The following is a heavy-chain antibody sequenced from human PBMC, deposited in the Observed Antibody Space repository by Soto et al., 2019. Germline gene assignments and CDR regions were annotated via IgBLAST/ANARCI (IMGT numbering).Heavy chain of an antibody. CDR3: ARVLPGYSYGSYFDY. Sequence: QVQLVQSGAEVKKPGASVKGSCKASGYTFTSYDINWVRQATGQGLEWMGWINPNSGNTGYAQKFQGRVTMTKNTSIGTAYLGLSSLRSEDTSVYYCARVLPGYSYGSYFDYWGQGTLVTVSS. CDR1: GYTFTSYD. V-gene: IGHV1-8*01. CDR2: INPNSGNT. J-gene: IGHJ4*02. D-gene: IGHD5-18*01.